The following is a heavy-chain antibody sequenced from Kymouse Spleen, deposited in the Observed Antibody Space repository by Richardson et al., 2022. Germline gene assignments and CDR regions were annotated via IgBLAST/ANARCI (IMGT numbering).Heavy chain of an antibody. V-gene: IGHV1-3*01. CDR1: GYTFTSYA. Sequence: QVQLVQSGAEVKKPGASVKVSCKASGYTFTSYAMHWVRQAPGQRLEWMGWINAGNGNTKYSQKFQGRVTITRDTSASTAYMELSSLRSEDTAVYYCARGDIVATITLYYYGMDVWGQGTTVTVSS. J-gene: IGHJ6*02. D-gene: IGHD5-12*01. CDR2: INAGNGNT. CDR3: ARGDIVATITLYYYGMDV.